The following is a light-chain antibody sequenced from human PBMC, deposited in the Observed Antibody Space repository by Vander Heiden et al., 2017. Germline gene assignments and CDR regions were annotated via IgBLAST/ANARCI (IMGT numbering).Light chain of an antibody. J-gene: IGLJ2*01. CDR2: DVS. V-gene: IGLV2-14*03. CDR1: SSDVGSCNY. Sequence: QSALTQPASVSGSPGQSITISCTGTSSDVGSCNYVSWYQQHPGKAPKLMIYDVSNRPSGVSNRFSGSKSGNTASLTISGLQADDEADYYCTSCTSRNTLIFGGGTKLTVL. CDR3: TSCTSRNTLI.